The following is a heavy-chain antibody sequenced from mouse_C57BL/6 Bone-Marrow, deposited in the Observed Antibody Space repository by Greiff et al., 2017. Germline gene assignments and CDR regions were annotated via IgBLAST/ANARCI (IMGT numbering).Heavy chain of an antibody. CDR1: GFSFTSYG. V-gene: IGHV2-6*03. D-gene: IGHD5-2*01. CDR3: ARYSRECGRSYAMDY. J-gene: IGHJ4*01. Sequence: VQLQQSGPGLVAPSQSLSITCTVSGFSFTSYGVHWVRQPPGKGLEWLVVIWRYGSTTYNSALHSRLSIIKDNSKSKVFLKMNSLQTDDTAMDDCARYSRECGRSYAMDYWGQGTAVTVSS. CDR2: IWRYGST.